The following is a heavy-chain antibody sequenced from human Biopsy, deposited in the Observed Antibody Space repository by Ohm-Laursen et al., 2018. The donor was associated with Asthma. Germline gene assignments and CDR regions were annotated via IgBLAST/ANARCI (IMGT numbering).Heavy chain of an antibody. CDR1: VFTVSRDH. V-gene: IGHV3-53*01. Sequence: SLRLSCSASVFTVSRDHMFWVRQAPGKGLEWVSVIYSGGTSHTADSVRGRFTISGDFSKNTLHLQMHSLRVEDTAVYYCARGDSSGWSHYYFDYWGQGTLVTVSS. CDR3: ARGDSSGWSHYYFDY. J-gene: IGHJ4*02. D-gene: IGHD6-19*01. CDR2: IYSGGTS.